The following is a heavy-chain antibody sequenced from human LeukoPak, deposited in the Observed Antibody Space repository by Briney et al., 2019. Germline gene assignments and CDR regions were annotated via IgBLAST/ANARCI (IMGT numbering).Heavy chain of an antibody. J-gene: IGHJ4*02. V-gene: IGHV3-13*01. D-gene: IGHD6-13*01. Sequence: GGSLRLSCAASGFTFSSYDMHWVCHATGKGLEWVSAIGTAGDTYYPGSVKGRFTISRENAKNSLYLQMNSLRAGDTAVYYCARGRAAAAPLDYWGQGTLVTVSS. CDR1: GFTFSSYD. CDR3: ARGRAAAAPLDY. CDR2: IGTAGDT.